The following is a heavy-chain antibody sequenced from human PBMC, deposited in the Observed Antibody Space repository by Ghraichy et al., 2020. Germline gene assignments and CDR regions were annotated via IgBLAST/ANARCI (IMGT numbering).Heavy chain of an antibody. CDR3: ARWQDGYSY. CDR1: GASISDYY. V-gene: IGHV4-59*01. D-gene: IGHD5-24*01. Sequence: SETLSLTCTVSGASISDYYWTWIRQPPGKGLEWIGYIYYSGNTNYNPSLKSRVTISVDTSKNQFSLKLTSVTAADTAVYYCARWQDGYSYWGQGILITVS. J-gene: IGHJ4*02. CDR2: IYYSGNT.